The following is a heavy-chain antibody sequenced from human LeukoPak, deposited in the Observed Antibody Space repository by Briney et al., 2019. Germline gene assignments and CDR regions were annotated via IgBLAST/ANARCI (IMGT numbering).Heavy chain of an antibody. CDR1: GGTFSSYA. D-gene: IGHD3-22*01. CDR3: ARDRPVVAEEYYNYYYGMDV. V-gene: IGHV1-69*04. CDR2: IIPIFGIA. Sequence: SVKVSCKASGGTFSSYAISWVRQAPGQGLEWMGRIIPIFGIANYAQKFQGRVTITADKSTSTAYMELSSLRSEDAAVYYCARDRPVVAEEYYNYYYGMDVWGQGTTVTVSS. J-gene: IGHJ6*02.